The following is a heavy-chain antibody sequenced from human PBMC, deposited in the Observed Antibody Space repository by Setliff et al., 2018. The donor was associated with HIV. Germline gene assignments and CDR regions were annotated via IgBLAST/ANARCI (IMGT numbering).Heavy chain of an antibody. CDR2: ISSGGEIM. D-gene: IGHD2-8*02. J-gene: IGHJ4*02. V-gene: IGHV3-23*01. Sequence: GGSLRLSCAASGFTFSSYAMSWVRQAPGKGLEWVSAISSGGEIMFYADSVKGHFTISRDNSKNTLYLQMISLRADDTAVYYCAKSLLVAGNDYWGQGTLVTV. CDR1: GFTFSSYA. CDR3: AKSLLVAGNDY.